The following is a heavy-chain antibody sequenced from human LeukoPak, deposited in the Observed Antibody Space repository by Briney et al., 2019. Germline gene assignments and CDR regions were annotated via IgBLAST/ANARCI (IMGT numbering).Heavy chain of an antibody. Sequence: AETLSLTCTVSGGSISSYYWGWIRQPPGKGLEWIAYIYYTGSTDYNPSLKSRVAISVDTSKNQFSLKLSSVTAADTAVYYCARGSKAAPGTFDYWGQGTLVTVSS. CDR1: GGSISSYY. V-gene: IGHV4-59*01. CDR2: IYYTGST. D-gene: IGHD6-13*01. J-gene: IGHJ4*02. CDR3: ARGSKAAPGTFDY.